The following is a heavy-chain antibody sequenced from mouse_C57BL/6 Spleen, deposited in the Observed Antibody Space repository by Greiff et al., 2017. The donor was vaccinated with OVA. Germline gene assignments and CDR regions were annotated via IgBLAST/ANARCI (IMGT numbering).Heavy chain of an antibody. CDR1: GYTFTSYW. Sequence: QVHVKQSGAELAKPGASVKLSCKASGYTFTSYWMHWVKQRPGQGLEWIGYINPSSGYTKYNQKFKDKATLTAGKSSSTAYMQLSSLTYEDSAVYYCARSGDGYEGFDYWGQGTTLTVSS. CDR3: ARSGDGYEGFDY. D-gene: IGHD2-2*01. V-gene: IGHV1-7*01. J-gene: IGHJ2*01. CDR2: INPSSGYT.